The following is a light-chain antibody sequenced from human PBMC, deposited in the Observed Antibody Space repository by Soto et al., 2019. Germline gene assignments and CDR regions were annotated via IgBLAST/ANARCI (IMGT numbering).Light chain of an antibody. CDR3: QQRSNCPPIT. J-gene: IGKJ5*01. V-gene: IGKV3-11*01. Sequence: EIVLTQSPATLSLSPGERATISCRASQSVSSYLAWYQQKTRQAPRLLIYDASNRATGIPARFSGSGSGTGFTLTTSSLEAEVCADYYCQQRSNCPPITIGQGTRLEIK. CDR2: DAS. CDR1: QSVSSY.